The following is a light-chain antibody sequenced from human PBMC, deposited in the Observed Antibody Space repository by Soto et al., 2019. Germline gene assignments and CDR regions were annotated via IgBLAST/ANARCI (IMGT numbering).Light chain of an antibody. V-gene: IGKV3-15*01. J-gene: IGKJ4*01. CDR2: AAS. CDR1: QSVGTS. CDR3: QQYNRWPLT. Sequence: EVVVTQSPATLSVSPGERATLSCRASQSVGTSFAWYQQKPGQAPRLLIYAASTRATGVPARFSGSGSETEFTLTISSLQSEDSAVYYCQQYNRWPLTFGGGTKVEIK.